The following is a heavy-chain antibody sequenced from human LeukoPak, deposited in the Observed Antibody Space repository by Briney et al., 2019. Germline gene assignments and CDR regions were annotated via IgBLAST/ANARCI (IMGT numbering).Heavy chain of an antibody. CDR2: ISADGART. D-gene: IGHD2-21*01. J-gene: IGHJ5*01. V-gene: IGHV3-23*01. CDR1: GFTFGTYT. Sequence: SGGSLRLSCAASGFTFGTYTMSWVRQGPGQGLEWVAGISADGARTYYAGSVQGRFTISRDNANNMLNLQLSALRADDAAVYYCAKDRGGLPHPIWFDSWGQGTMVAVSS. CDR3: AKDRGGLPHPIWFDS.